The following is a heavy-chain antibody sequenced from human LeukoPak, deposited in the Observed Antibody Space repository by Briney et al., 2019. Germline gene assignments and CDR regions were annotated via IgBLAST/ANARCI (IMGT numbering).Heavy chain of an antibody. Sequence: GESLKISCKGSGYNFANYWIGWVRQMPGKGLEGMGIIYPGDSDTRYSPSFQGQVTISADKSISTAYLQWSSLKASDTAMYYCARPPSGSTTGNFDYWGQGTLVTVSS. CDR1: GYNFANYW. CDR3: ARPPSGSTTGNFDY. V-gene: IGHV5-51*01. J-gene: IGHJ4*02. D-gene: IGHD1-26*01. CDR2: IYPGDSDT.